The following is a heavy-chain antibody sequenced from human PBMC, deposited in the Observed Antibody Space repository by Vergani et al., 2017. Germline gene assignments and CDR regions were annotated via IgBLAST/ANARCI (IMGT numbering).Heavy chain of an antibody. V-gene: IGHV5-51*01. CDR2: IYPADSDT. Sequence: EVELVQSGPEMRKPGESLKISCKGSEYSFGNYWIGWVRQMPGKGLEWMGIIYPADSDTRYSPSFQGQVTISAYKSISTAFPQWDSLKASDTALYYCARHTTYTDSWGQGTLVTVSS. J-gene: IGHJ4*02. CDR3: ARHTTYTDS. D-gene: IGHD1-1*01. CDR1: EYSFGNYW.